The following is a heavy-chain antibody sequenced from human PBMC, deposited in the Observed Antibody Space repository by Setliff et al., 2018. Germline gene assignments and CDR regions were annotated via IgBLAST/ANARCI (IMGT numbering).Heavy chain of an antibody. Sequence: SETLSLTCAVYGGSFSGYYWSWTRQPPGKGLEWIGEINHSGSTNYNPSLKSRVTISVDTSKNQFSLKLSSVTAADTAVYYCARGGYYYIRSYFDYWGQGTLVTVSS. CDR2: INHSGST. CDR3: ARGGYYYIRSYFDY. D-gene: IGHD3-22*01. V-gene: IGHV4-34*01. J-gene: IGHJ4*02. CDR1: GGSFSGYY.